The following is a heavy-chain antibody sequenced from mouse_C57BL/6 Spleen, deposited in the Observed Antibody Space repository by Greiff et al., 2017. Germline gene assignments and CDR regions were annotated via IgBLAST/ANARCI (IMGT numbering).Heavy chain of an antibody. CDR3: ARSGTTVVADWYFDV. CDR1: GYDFTNYL. D-gene: IGHD1-1*01. Sequence: QVQLQQSGAELVRPGTSVKVSCKASGYDFTNYLIEWVKQRPGQGLEWIGVINPGSGGTNYNEKFKGKATLTADKSSSTAYRQLSSLTSEDSAVYFCARSGTTVVADWYFDVWGTGTTVTVSS. CDR2: INPGSGGT. J-gene: IGHJ1*03. V-gene: IGHV1-54*01.